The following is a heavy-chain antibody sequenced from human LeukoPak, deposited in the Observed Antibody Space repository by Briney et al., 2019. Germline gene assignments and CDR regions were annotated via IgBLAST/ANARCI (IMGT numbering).Heavy chain of an antibody. V-gene: IGHV3-48*02. D-gene: IGHD5-12*01. J-gene: IGHJ4*02. CDR2: ISSSSSTI. CDR3: ARVVGWLPRADY. CDR1: GLIFNKHA. Sequence: GGSLRLSCAASGLIFNKHAMSWVRQAPGKGLEWVSYISSSSSTIYYADSVKGRFTISRDNAKNSLYLQMNSLRDEDTAVYYCARVVGWLPRADYWGQGTLVTVSS.